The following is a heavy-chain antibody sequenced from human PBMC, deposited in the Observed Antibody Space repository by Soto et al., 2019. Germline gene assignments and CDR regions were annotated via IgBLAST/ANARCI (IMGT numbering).Heavy chain of an antibody. D-gene: IGHD1-20*01. CDR2: INAGNGNT. CDR3: ARGITLPTPLDY. J-gene: IGHJ4*02. CDR1: GYTFTSYA. Sequence: QVQLVQSGAEEKKPGASVKVSCKASGYTFTSYAMHWVRQAPGQRLEWMGWINAGNGNTKYSQKFQGRVTITRDTSASTANMELSSLRSEDTAVYYCARGITLPTPLDYWGQGTLVTVS. V-gene: IGHV1-3*05.